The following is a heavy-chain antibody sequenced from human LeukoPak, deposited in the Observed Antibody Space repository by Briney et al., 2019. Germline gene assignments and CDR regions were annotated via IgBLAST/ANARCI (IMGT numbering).Heavy chain of an antibody. V-gene: IGHV4-39*01. J-gene: IGHJ4*02. Sequence: SETLSLTCAVSGGTISIGSNYWGWIRRSPRTGLEWIGNVLYNGKTYYNPSLRGRVTISVETLKSQFSLKLTSVIASDTAVYYCARAFGAPAGSLDFWGQGILVTVSS. CDR2: VLYNGKT. D-gene: IGHD3-16*01. CDR3: ARAFGAPAGSLDF. CDR1: GGTISIGSNY.